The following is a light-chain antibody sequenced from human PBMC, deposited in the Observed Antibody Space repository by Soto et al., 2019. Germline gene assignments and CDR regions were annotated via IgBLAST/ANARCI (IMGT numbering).Light chain of an antibody. J-gene: IGKJ3*01. CDR1: QSVSSKY. V-gene: IGKV3-20*01. Sequence: GFSQSPGALSLSPGERATLSCRASQSVSSKYLAWYQQKTGQAPRVLIYGTSIRDSGVPERFSGVGSGTDFTLTVTRLEPEDVEVDYSLQYGSSLFTFGPGTMVAI. CDR3: LQYGSSLFT. CDR2: GTS.